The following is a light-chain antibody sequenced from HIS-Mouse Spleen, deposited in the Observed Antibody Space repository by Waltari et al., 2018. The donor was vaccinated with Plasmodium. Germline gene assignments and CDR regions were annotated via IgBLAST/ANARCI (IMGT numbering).Light chain of an antibody. CDR2: DAT. Sequence: AIQLTQSPSSLSAPVGDRVTITCRASQGISSALAWYQQKPGKAPKLLIYDATSWESGVPSRFRGSGSGTDFTLTISSLQPEDFATYYCQQFNSYPLTFGGGTKVEIK. CDR3: QQFNSYPLT. CDR1: QGISSA. V-gene: IGKV1-13*02. J-gene: IGKJ4*01.